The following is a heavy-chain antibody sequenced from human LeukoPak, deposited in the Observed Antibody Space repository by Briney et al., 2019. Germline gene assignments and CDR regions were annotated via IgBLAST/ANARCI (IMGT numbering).Heavy chain of an antibody. V-gene: IGHV3-7*04. Sequence: GGSLRLSCAASGLTFTDSWMSWVRQPPGKGLEWVVNIKPDGTEKYYVDSLKGRFTVSRDNAKNSLYLQMSSLRAEDTAVYYCARVRYGNYFDYWGQGTLVTVPS. CDR2: IKPDGTEK. CDR3: ARVRYGNYFDY. D-gene: IGHD3-16*02. J-gene: IGHJ4*01. CDR1: GLTFTDSW.